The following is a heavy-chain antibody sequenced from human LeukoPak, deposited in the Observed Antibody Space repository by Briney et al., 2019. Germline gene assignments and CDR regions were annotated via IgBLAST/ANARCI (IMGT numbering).Heavy chain of an antibody. D-gene: IGHD3-10*01. Sequence: GGSLRLSCAASGFTFTTYPMHWVRQAPGKGLEWVSVIYGGGSTFYADSVKGRSTISRDNSQNTTYLQMNGLRAEDTAVYYCATWPGAWYGEDYWGQGTLVTVSS. CDR2: IYGGGST. CDR3: ATWPGAWYGEDY. CDR1: GFTFTTYP. J-gene: IGHJ4*02. V-gene: IGHV3-53*01.